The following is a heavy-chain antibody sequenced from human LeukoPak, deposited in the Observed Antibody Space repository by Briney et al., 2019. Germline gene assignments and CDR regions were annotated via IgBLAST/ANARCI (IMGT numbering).Heavy chain of an antibody. CDR3: ARHDSPYDFCMDV. CDR1: GYSFTSYW. V-gene: IGHV5-10-1*01. J-gene: IGHJ6*02. D-gene: IGHD3-3*01. Sequence: GESLKISCKGSGYSFTSYWNSWVRQMPGKGLEWMGRIDPSDSYTNYSPSFQGHVTISADKSISTAYLQWSSLKASDTAMYYCARHDSPYDFCMDVWGQGTTVTVSS. CDR2: IDPSDSYT.